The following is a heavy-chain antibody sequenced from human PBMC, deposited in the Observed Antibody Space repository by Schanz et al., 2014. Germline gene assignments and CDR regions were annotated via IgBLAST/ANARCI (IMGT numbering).Heavy chain of an antibody. J-gene: IGHJ6*02. CDR1: GFTFNNYD. D-gene: IGHD3-10*01. Sequence: EVQLVESGGGLVQPGGSLRLSCAASGFTFNNYDMNWVRLVPGKGLECVSGISGGGGSAYYADSVKGRFTISRDNSKNTLYLQMNSLRAEDTAVYYCRLWFGELYYGMDVWGQGTTVTVSS. CDR2: ISGGGGSA. V-gene: IGHV3-23*04. CDR3: RLWFGELYYGMDV.